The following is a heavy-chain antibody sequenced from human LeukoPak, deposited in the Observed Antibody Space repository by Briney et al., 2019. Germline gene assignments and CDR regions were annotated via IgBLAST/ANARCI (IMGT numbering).Heavy chain of an antibody. Sequence: SVKVSCKASGGTFSSYAISWVRQAPGQGLEWMGGIIPIFGTANYAQKFQGRVTITADESTSTAYMELSSLRSEDTAVYYCARDSITIFGVVTPRRFYFDYWGQGTLVTVSS. CDR1: GGTFSSYA. CDR2: IIPIFGTA. CDR3: ARDSITIFGVVTPRRFYFDY. V-gene: IGHV1-69*13. D-gene: IGHD3-3*01. J-gene: IGHJ4*02.